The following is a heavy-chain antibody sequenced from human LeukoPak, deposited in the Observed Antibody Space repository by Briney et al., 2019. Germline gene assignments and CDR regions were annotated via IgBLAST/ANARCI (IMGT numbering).Heavy chain of an antibody. D-gene: IGHD3-10*01. CDR1: GFTFSSYA. V-gene: IGHV3-30-3*01. CDR3: ARDASPGGNYYGSSVLGH. J-gene: IGHJ4*02. CDR2: ISYDGSNK. Sequence: LAGGSLRLSCAASGFTFSSYAMHWVRQAPGKGLEWVAVISYDGSNKYYADSVKGRFTISRDNSKNTLYLQMNSLRAEDTAVYYCARDASPGGNYYGSSVLGHWGQGTLVTVSS.